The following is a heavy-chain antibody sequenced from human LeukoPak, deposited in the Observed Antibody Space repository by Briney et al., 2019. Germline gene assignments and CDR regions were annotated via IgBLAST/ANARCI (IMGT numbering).Heavy chain of an antibody. Sequence: PGRSLRLSCAASGFTFSSNAMHWVRQAPGKGLEWVAVISYDGSNKYYADSVKGRFTISRDNSKNTLYLQMNSLRAEDTAVYYCAKSPRIAAAGTQRDYWGQGTLVTVSS. CDR2: ISYDGSNK. J-gene: IGHJ4*02. CDR1: GFTFSSNA. V-gene: IGHV3-30-3*02. CDR3: AKSPRIAAAGTQRDY. D-gene: IGHD6-13*01.